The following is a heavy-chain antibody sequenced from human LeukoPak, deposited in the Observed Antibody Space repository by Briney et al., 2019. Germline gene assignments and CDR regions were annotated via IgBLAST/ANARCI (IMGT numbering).Heavy chain of an antibody. CDR2: IWYDGSNK. V-gene: IGHV3-33*01. Sequence: VQPGRSLRISCVTSGFRFRNYGMQWVRQAPGKGLEWVVVIWYDGSNKYYAESVKGRFTISRDDSKNTLYLQMNSLRAEDTAVYYCARGNTPTSSSWQQNWFDPWGQGTLVTVSS. CDR1: GFRFRNYG. D-gene: IGHD6-13*01. CDR3: ARGNTPTSSSWQQNWFDP. J-gene: IGHJ5*02.